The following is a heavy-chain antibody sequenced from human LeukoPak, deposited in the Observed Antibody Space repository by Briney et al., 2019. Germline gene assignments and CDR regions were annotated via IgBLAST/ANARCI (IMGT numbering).Heavy chain of an antibody. CDR3: ARDRRSSSWYYADY. CDR1: GYTFTSYG. V-gene: IGHV1-18*01. J-gene: IGHJ4*02. CDR2: ISAYNGNT. D-gene: IGHD6-13*01. Sequence: ASVKVSCKASGYTFTSYGISWVRQAPGQGLEWMGWISAYNGNTNYAQKLQGRVTITADKSTSTAYMELSSLRSEDTAVYYCARDRRSSSWYYADYWGQGTLVTVSS.